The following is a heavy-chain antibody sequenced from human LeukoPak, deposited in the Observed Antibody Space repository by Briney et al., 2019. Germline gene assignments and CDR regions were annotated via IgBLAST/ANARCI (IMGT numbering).Heavy chain of an antibody. Sequence: SETLSLTCTVSGGSVSRSPYYWGWIRQPPGKGLEWIGNIYYSGSTYYNPSLKSRVTISVDTSKNQFSLKVTSVTAADTAVYYCASRKLGNDYWGQGTLVTVSS. D-gene: IGHD7-27*01. J-gene: IGHJ4*02. CDR1: GGSVSRSPYY. CDR3: ASRKLGNDY. CDR2: IYYSGST. V-gene: IGHV4-39*07.